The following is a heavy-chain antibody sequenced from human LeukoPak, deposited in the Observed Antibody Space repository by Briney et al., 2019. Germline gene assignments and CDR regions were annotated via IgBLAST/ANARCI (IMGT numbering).Heavy chain of an antibody. Sequence: QPGGSPRLSCAGSGFTLSTYWMGWFRQAPGKGLEWVANINQDGSEKNYVDSVKGRFTISRDNAKNSLYLQMSSLRVEDTAVYYCAGRWVWGQGTLVTVSS. CDR1: GFTLSTYW. CDR2: INQDGSEK. V-gene: IGHV3-7*01. J-gene: IGHJ4*02. CDR3: AGRWV. D-gene: IGHD4-23*01.